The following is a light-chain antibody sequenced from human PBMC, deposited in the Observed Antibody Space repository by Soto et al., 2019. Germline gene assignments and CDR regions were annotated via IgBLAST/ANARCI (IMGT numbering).Light chain of an antibody. J-gene: IGLJ2*01. CDR1: SSNIGAGYD. V-gene: IGLV1-40*01. CDR2: GNT. Sequence: QSALTQPPSVSGAPGQRVTISCTGSSSNIGAGYDVHWYQHLPGTAPKLLIYGNTNRPSGVPDRFPGSKSGTSASLAITRLQAEDEADYYCQSYDSSLSGVEFGGGTKLTVL. CDR3: QSYDSSLSGVE.